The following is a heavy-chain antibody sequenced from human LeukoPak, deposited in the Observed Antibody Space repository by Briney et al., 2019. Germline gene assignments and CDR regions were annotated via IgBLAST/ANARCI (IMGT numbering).Heavy chain of an antibody. V-gene: IGHV4-38-2*02. Sequence: SETLSLTCTVSGYSISSGYYWGWIRQPPGKGLEWIGSIYHSGITYYNPSLKSRVTISVDTSKNQFSLKLSSVTAADTAVYYCARELSILDAFDIWGQGTMVTVSS. J-gene: IGHJ3*02. CDR3: ARELSILDAFDI. CDR1: GYSISSGYY. CDR2: IYHSGIT.